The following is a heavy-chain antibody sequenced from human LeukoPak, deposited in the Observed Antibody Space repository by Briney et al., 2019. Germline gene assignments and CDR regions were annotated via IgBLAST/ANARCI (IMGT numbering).Heavy chain of an antibody. V-gene: IGHV1-2*06. CDR1: GYTFTGYY. J-gene: IGHJ4*02. D-gene: IGHD4-17*01. Sequence: GASVKVSCRASGYTFTGYYIHWVRQAPGQGLEWMGRINPNTGGTNNAQKFQGRVTVTRDTSISTAYMELSRLTSDDTAVYYCARDSRYGDFDYWGQGTLVTVSS. CDR2: INPNTGGT. CDR3: ARDSRYGDFDY.